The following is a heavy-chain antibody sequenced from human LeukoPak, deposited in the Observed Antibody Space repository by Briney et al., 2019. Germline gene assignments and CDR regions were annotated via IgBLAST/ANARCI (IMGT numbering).Heavy chain of an antibody. CDR3: ARGSFYVWQV. D-gene: IGHD3-16*01. CDR2: IYHSGGT. CDR1: GDSISSSNW. J-gene: IGHJ4*02. V-gene: IGHV4-4*02. Sequence: SGTLSLTCAVSGDSISSSNWWSWVRQPPGKGLEWIGEIYHSGGTNYNPSLKTRVTISVDNSKNQFSLKLTSVTAADTAVYYCARGSFYVWQVWGQGTLVTVSS.